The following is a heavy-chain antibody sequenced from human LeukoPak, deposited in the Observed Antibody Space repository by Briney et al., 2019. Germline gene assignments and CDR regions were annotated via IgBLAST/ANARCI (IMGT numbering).Heavy chain of an antibody. CDR2: IYYSGSS. CDR3: ARDRDGWPYYFGY. V-gene: IGHV4-59*01. J-gene: IGHJ4*02. D-gene: IGHD5-24*01. Sequence: SETLSLTCTASGGTISSYYRSWIRQPPGKGLEWIASIYYSGSSNYNASLKSRVTISLDTSKNKFSLKQSSVTAADTTGFYYARDRDGWPYYFGYWGQGTQGTGSS. CDR1: GGTISSYY.